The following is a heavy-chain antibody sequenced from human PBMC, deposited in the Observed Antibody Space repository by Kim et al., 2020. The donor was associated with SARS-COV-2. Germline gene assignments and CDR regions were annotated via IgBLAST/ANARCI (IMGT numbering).Heavy chain of an antibody. CDR3: ARNMWADVVTAVDV. D-gene: IGHD2-21*02. CDR1: GFTFADYA. J-gene: IGHJ6*04. V-gene: IGHV3-9*01. Sequence: GGSLRLSCAVSGFTFADYAMHWVRQAPGKGLEWVSGISWNSGSFGYADSVKGRFTISSDNAKRSLYLQMNSLRREDTALYYCARNMWADVVTAVDVWGKGTTVIVSS. CDR2: ISWNSGSF.